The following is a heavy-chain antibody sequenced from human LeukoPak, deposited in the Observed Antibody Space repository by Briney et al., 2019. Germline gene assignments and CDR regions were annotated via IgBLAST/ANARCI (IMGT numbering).Heavy chain of an antibody. CDR3: ATLRKSLWIPEFDF. CDR1: GFTFSNFG. V-gene: IGHV3-23*01. Sequence: PGGTLRLSCAASGFTFSNFGMSWVRQSPGKGLEWVSAISGSGGRTFYADSVKGWFTISRDNSKNTLYMHMNSLRVEDTAVYYCATLRKSLWIPEFDFWGQGTLVTVSS. D-gene: IGHD1-1*01. CDR2: ISGSGGRT. J-gene: IGHJ4*02.